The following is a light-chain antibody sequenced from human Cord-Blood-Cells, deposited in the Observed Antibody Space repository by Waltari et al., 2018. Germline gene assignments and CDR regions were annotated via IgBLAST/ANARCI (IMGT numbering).Light chain of an antibody. J-gene: IGKJ4*01. CDR3: QQYNSYSVT. CDR2: DAS. CDR1: QSISSW. V-gene: IGKV1-5*01. Sequence: DIQMTQSPSTLSASVGDRVTITCRASQSISSWLAWYQQKPGKAPELLIYDASSLESGVPSRFSGSGCGTEFTLTISSLQPDDFATYYCQQYNSYSVTFGGGTQGAIK.